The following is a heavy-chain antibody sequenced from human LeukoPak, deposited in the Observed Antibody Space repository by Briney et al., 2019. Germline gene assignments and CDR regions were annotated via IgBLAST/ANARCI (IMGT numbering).Heavy chain of an antibody. J-gene: IGHJ6*02. CDR3: ARGGVGSYYYYGMDV. V-gene: IGHV1-8*01. CDR2: MNPNSCNT. Sequence: ASVTVSFMGSGYTFTSYDINWVRQATGQGGEGMGWMNPNSCNTGYAQKFQGRVPMTRNTSISTPYMELSSLRSEDTAVYYCARGGVGSYYYYGMDVWGQGTTVTVSS. CDR1: GYTFTSYD. D-gene: IGHD2-15*01.